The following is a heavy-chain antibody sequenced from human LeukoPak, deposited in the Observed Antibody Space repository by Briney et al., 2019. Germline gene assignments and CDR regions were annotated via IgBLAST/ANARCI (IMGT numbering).Heavy chain of an antibody. V-gene: IGHV4-34*01. CDR2: INHSGST. D-gene: IGHD5-18*01. Sequence: PSETLSLTCAVYGGSFSGYYWSWIRQPPGKGLEWIGEINHSGSTNYNPSLKSRVTISVDTSKNQFSLKLSSVTAADTAVYYCARGYSYYFDYWGQGTLVTVSS. J-gene: IGHJ4*02. CDR1: GGSFSGYY. CDR3: ARGYSYYFDY.